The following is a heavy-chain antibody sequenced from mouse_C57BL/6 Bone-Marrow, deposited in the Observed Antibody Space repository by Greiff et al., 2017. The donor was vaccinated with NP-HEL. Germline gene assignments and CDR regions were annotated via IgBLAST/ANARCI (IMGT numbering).Heavy chain of an antibody. CDR3: ARPTRYDGWAMDY. Sequence: QVQLQQSGAELAKPGASVKLSCKASGYTFTSYWMHWVKQRPGQGLEWIGYINPSSGYTKYNQKFKDKATLTADKSSRTAYMQLSSLTYEDSAVYYCARPTRYDGWAMDYWGQGTSVTVSS. CDR2: INPSSGYT. D-gene: IGHD2-3*01. J-gene: IGHJ4*01. CDR1: GYTFTSYW. V-gene: IGHV1-7*01.